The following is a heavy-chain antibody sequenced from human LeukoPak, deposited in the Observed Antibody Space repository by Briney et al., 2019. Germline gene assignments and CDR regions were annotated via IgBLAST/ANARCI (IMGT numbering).Heavy chain of an antibody. CDR3: ARGGSSGGNFNI. V-gene: IGHV4-30-2*01. CDR1: GGSISSGGYS. CDR2: IYHSGST. Sequence: SQTLSLTCAVSGGSISSGGYSWSWIRQPPGKGLEWIGYIYHSGSTYYNPSLKSRVTISVDRSKNQFSLKVSSVTAADTAVYYCARGGSSGGNFNIWGQGTMVTVSS. D-gene: IGHD4-23*01. J-gene: IGHJ3*02.